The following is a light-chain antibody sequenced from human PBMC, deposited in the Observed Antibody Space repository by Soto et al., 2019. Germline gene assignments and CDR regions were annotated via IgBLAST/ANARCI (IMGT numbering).Light chain of an antibody. J-gene: IGLJ1*01. CDR3: CSYAGSYPFV. CDR1: SSDVGGYNY. V-gene: IGLV2-11*01. Sequence: QSVLTQPRSVSGSPGQSVTISCTGTSSDVGGYNYVSWYQQHPGKAPKLMIYDVSKRPSGVTDRFSVSKSGNTASLTISGLQAEDEADYYCCSYAGSYPFVFGTGTKVTVL. CDR2: DVS.